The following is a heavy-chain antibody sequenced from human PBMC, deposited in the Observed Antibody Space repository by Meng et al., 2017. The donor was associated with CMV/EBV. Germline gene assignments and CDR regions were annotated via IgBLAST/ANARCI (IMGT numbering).Heavy chain of an antibody. CDR1: GFTFSSYE. CDR2: ISSSCSTI. J-gene: IGHJ6*02. V-gene: IGHV3-48*03. Sequence: GESLKISCAASGFTFSSYEMNWVRQAPGKGLEWVSYISSSCSTIYYADSVKGRFTISRDNAKNSLYLQMNSLRAEDTAVYYCARDGGYHFSPTTNNGMDVWGQGTTVTVSS. CDR3: ARDGGYHFSPTTNNGMDV. D-gene: IGHD3-3*01.